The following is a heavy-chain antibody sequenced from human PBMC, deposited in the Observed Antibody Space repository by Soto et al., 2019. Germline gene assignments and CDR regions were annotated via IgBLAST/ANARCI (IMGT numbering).Heavy chain of an antibody. CDR2: IYYSGST. V-gene: IGHV4-59*08. Sequence: PSETLSLTCTVSGGSISSYYWSWIRQPPGKGLEWIGYIYYSGSTNYNPSLKSRVTISVDTSKNQFSLKLSSVTAADTAMYYCARRGFVDDAFDIWGQGTMVTVS. J-gene: IGHJ3*02. D-gene: IGHD2-15*01. CDR3: ARRGFVDDAFDI. CDR1: GGSISSYY.